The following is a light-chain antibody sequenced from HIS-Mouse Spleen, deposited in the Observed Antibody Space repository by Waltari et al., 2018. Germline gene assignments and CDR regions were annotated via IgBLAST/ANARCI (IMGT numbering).Light chain of an antibody. CDR2: EDS. V-gene: IGLV3-10*01. J-gene: IGLJ2*01. Sequence: SYELTQPPSVSVSPGQTARITCSGDALPKKYAYWYQQKLGQAPVLVSYEDSKRPSGIPGRFSGSSSGTIATLTISGAQVEGEADYYCYSTDSSGNHSVFGGGTKLTVL. CDR3: YSTDSSGNHSV. CDR1: ALPKKY.